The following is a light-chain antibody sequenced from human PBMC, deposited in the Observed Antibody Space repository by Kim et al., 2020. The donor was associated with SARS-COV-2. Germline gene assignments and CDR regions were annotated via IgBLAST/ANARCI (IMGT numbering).Light chain of an antibody. Sequence: GQKVTIPCSGSRSNIGNYYVAWYQQLPGTAPRLLIYDNHERPSGIPDRFSGSKSGTTATLDITGLQTGDEADYYCGAWDTSLSIVVFGGGTQLTVL. J-gene: IGLJ2*01. V-gene: IGLV1-51*01. CDR1: RSNIGNYY. CDR2: DNH. CDR3: GAWDTSLSIVV.